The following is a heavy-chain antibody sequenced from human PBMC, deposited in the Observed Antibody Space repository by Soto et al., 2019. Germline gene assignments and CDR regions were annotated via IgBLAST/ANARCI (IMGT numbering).Heavy chain of an antibody. D-gene: IGHD3-10*01. CDR1: GGSISSGDYY. CDR3: AHLPPGSARFPGSYGMDV. CDR2: IYYSGST. V-gene: IGHV4-30-4*01. J-gene: IGHJ6*02. Sequence: SETLSLSCTVSGGSISSGDYYWSWIRQPPGKGLEWIGYIYYSGSTYYNPSLKSRVTISVDTSKNQFSLKLSSVTAADTAVYYCAHLPPGSARFPGSYGMDVWGQDTKVTVSS.